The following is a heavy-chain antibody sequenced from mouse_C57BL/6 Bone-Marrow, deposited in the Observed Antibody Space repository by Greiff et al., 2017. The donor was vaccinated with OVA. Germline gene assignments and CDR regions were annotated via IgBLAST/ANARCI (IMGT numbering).Heavy chain of an antibody. D-gene: IGHD4-1*01. J-gene: IGHJ4*01. CDR2: ISSGSSTI. CDR1: GFTFSDYG. Sequence: EVKVVESGGGLVKPGGSLKLSCAASGFTFSDYGMHWVRQAPEKGLEWVAYISSGSSTIYYADTVKGRCTISRDNAKNTLFLQLTSLRSEDTAMYYCARLTFYYYAMDYWGQGTSVTVSS. CDR3: ARLTFYYYAMDY. V-gene: IGHV5-17*01.